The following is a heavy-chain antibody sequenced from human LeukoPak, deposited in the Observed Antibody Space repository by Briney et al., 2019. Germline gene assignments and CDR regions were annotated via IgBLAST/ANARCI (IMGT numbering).Heavy chain of an antibody. J-gene: IGHJ4*02. D-gene: IGHD3-10*01. Sequence: PGRSLRLSCAASGFIFSSYVMHWVRQAPGKGLEWVGRIKSKTDGGTTDYAAPVKGRFTISRDDSKNTLYLQMNSLKTEDTAVYYCTTVDYYGSAPDYWGQGTLVTVSS. CDR2: IKSKTDGGTT. CDR1: GFIFSSYV. V-gene: IGHV3-15*01. CDR3: TTVDYYGSAPDY.